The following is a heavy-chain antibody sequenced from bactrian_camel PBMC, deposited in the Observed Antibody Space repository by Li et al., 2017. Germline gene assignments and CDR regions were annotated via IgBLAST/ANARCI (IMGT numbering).Heavy chain of an antibody. J-gene: IGHJ6*01. CDR1: GFAVVSYQ. V-gene: IGHV3S1*01. CDR3: AARPVEHVWATARCFPGSRSRASGY. Sequence: HVQLVESGGGLVQPGGSLTLSCAASGFAVVSYQMYWVRQAPGKGLEWVSAVNTYGTYTHYADSVKGRFTISRDNAKNTVYLQMNSLKPEDTAVYYCAARPVEHVWATARCFPGSRSRASGYWAQGTQVTVS. CDR2: VNTYGTYT. D-gene: IGHD4*01.